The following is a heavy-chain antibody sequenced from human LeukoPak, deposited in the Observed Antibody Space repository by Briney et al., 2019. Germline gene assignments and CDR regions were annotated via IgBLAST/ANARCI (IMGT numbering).Heavy chain of an antibody. Sequence: GGSPRISCAASGFTFSEYWMHWVRQAPPKGLVWVSHVNNDGSGTTYADSVGGRFTISRDDAKNTLDLQMHSLRAEDTAVYYCARGGWGTAIDYLGQGSLVTVSS. J-gene: IGHJ4*02. V-gene: IGHV3-74*01. CDR3: ARGGWGTAIDY. D-gene: IGHD1-7*01. CDR2: VNNDGSGT. CDR1: GFTFSEYW.